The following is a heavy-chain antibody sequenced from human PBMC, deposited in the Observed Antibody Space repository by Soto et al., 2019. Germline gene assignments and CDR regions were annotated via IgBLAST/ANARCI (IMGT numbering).Heavy chain of an antibody. CDR3: AREYTAWPLAYGLDV. Sequence: GGSLRLSCVGSGFTFSTYSINWVRQAPGKGLEWVSSISSRSDIYYEDSMQGRFTNPRDNAKNSVSLQMNRLRAEDTAVYYCAREYTAWPLAYGLDVWGQGTTVTVSS. J-gene: IGHJ6*02. D-gene: IGHD2-2*02. V-gene: IGHV3-21*01. CDR1: GFTFSTYS. CDR2: ISSRSDI.